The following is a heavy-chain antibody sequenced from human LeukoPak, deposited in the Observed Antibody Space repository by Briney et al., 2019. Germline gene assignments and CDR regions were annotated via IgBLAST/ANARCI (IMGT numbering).Heavy chain of an antibody. J-gene: IGHJ4*02. Sequence: SETLSLTCAVSGYSISSGYYWGWMRQPPGTRLEWIGSMHHSGSTFYNPSLKGRVTISVDASKNQSSLKLSSVTAADTAVYFCAAENLDTAMVRIPYWGQGTLVTVSS. CDR1: GYSISSGYY. V-gene: IGHV4-38-2*01. D-gene: IGHD5-18*01. CDR3: AAENLDTAMVRIPY. CDR2: MHHSGST.